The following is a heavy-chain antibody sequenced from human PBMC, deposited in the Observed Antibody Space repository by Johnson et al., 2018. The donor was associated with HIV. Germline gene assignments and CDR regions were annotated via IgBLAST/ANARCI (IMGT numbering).Heavy chain of an antibody. CDR1: GFTFSSAW. J-gene: IGHJ3*02. V-gene: IGHV3-15*01. Sequence: EVQLVESGGGLVQPGGSLRLSCVASGFTFSSAWMSWVRQAPGKGLEWVGRIKSKTDGGTTDYAAPVKGRFTISRDDSKNTLYLQMNSLKTEDTAVYYCTTKTTVVTLGFDIWGQGTMVTVSS. CDR2: IKSKTDGGTT. D-gene: IGHD4-23*01. CDR3: TTKTTVVTLGFDI.